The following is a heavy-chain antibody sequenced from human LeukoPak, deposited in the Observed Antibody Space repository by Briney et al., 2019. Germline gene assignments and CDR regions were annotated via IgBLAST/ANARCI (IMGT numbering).Heavy chain of an antibody. V-gene: IGHV1-69*13. J-gene: IGHJ4*02. CDR2: YIPFYSAT. Sequence: GASVKVSCKASGSTFSTFAVNWVRQAPGQGLEWIGGYIPFYSATNYAQKFQGRATITADASTNTAYMEMSGLTFDDTAVYYCAKMVGYSYSDTWGQGTLVTVSS. D-gene: IGHD5-24*01. CDR1: GSTFSTFA. CDR3: AKMVGYSYSDT.